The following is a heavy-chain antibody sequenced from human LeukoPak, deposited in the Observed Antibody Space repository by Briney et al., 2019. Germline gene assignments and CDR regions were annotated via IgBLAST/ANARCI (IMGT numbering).Heavy chain of an antibody. CDR2: ISGSGGST. CDR3: AKVGYCSSTSCNDAFDI. J-gene: IGHJ3*02. D-gene: IGHD2-2*01. Sequence: GGSLRLSCAASGFTFSSYAMSWVRQAPGKGLEWVSAISGSGGSTYYADSVKGRFTISRDNSKNTLYLQMNSLRAEDTAIYYCAKVGYCSSTSCNDAFDIWGQGTMVTVSS. V-gene: IGHV3-23*01. CDR1: GFTFSSYA.